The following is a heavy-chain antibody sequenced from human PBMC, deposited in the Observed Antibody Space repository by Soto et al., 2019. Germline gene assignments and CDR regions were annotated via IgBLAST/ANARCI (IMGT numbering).Heavy chain of an antibody. Sequence: QVQLVQSGAEVKKPGASVKVSCKASGYTFSNYDSSWVRQAPGQGLEWMGWISAYNGNTDYAQKLQGRVTMTTDTSTSTAYMELRSLRSDDTAVYYCERGFRVVGTRWWFDPWGQGTLVTVSS. CDR3: ERGFRVVGTRWWFDP. CDR2: ISAYNGNT. D-gene: IGHD2-15*01. CDR1: GYTFSNYD. V-gene: IGHV1-18*01. J-gene: IGHJ5*02.